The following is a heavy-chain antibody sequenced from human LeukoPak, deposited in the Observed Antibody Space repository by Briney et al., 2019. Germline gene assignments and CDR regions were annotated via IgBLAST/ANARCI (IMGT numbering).Heavy chain of an antibody. CDR3: ARIDTYYYDSSGYYSAFDI. J-gene: IGHJ3*02. CDR2: ISGSGGIT. CDR1: GFTFSSYA. D-gene: IGHD3-22*01. V-gene: IGHV3-23*01. Sequence: PGGSLRLSCAASGFTFSSYAMSWVRQALGKGLEWVSGISGSGGITNTADSVKGRSTTSRDNSKNTLHLQMNSLRAEDTALYYCARIDTYYYDSSGYYSAFDIWGQGTIVTVSS.